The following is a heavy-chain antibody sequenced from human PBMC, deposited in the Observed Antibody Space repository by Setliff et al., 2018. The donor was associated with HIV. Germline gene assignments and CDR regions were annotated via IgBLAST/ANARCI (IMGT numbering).Heavy chain of an antibody. CDR3: AREDHYYDLGNILSDWYFDL. CDR2: IIRIFGST. CDR1: GGTFRNYA. D-gene: IGHD3-16*01. Sequence: ASVKVSCKASGGTFRNYAISWVRQAPGQGLEWMGGIIRIFGSTKYAQKFLDRVTITADESTNTVEMELSSLTSEDTAVYYCAREDHYYDLGNILSDWYFDLWGRGTLVTVSS. V-gene: IGHV1-69*13. J-gene: IGHJ2*01.